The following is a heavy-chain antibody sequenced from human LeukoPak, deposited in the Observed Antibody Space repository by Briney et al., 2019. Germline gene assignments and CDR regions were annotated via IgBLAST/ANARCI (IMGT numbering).Heavy chain of an antibody. CDR1: GFTFSSYW. D-gene: IGHD7-27*01. Sequence: GGSLRLSCAASGFTFSSYWMHWVRQAPGKGLVWVSRINSDGSSTSYADSVKGRFTISRDDSKNTLSLQMNSLRVEDTAVYYCARDLAWGAFDYWGQGTLVTVSS. CDR2: INSDGSST. CDR3: ARDLAWGAFDY. V-gene: IGHV3-74*01. J-gene: IGHJ4*02.